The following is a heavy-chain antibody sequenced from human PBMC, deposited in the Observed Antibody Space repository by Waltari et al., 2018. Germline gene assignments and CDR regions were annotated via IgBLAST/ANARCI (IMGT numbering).Heavy chain of an antibody. CDR1: GYPFTSYA. D-gene: IGHD6-13*01. CDR2: INAGNGNT. J-gene: IGHJ4*02. Sequence: QVQLVQSGAAVKKPGPAVKVSCMASGYPFTSYAMHSVAPAPGQRLEWMGWINAGNGNTKYSQKFQDRVTITRDTSASTAYMELSSLRSEDTAVYYCAGILGSGSWFLFDYWGQGTLVTVSS. CDR3: AGILGSGSWFLFDY. V-gene: IGHV1-3*01.